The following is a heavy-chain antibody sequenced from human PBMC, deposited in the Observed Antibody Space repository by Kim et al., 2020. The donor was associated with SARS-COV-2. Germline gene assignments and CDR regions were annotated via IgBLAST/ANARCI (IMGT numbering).Heavy chain of an antibody. D-gene: IGHD3-10*01. CDR3: ARLKVRGGNNKYYYYGMDV. CDR1: GYSFISYW. Sequence: GESLKISCKGSGYSFISYWIGWVRQMPGKGLEWMGIIYPGDSDTRYIPSFQGQVTISADKSISTAYLQWSSLKASDTAMYYCARLKVRGGNNKYYYYGMDVWGLGTTVTVSS. V-gene: IGHV5-51*01. J-gene: IGHJ6*02. CDR2: IYPGDSDT.